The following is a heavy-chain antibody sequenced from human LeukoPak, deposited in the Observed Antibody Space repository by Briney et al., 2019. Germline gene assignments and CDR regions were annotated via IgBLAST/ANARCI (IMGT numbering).Heavy chain of an antibody. Sequence: SETLSLTCTVSGGSISSGDYYWSWIRQPPGKGLEWNGYIYYSGSTYYNSSLKSRVTISVDMSKNQFSLKLSSVTAADTAVYYCARDRAYGSGSFDYWGQGTLATVSS. J-gene: IGHJ4*02. CDR1: GGSISSGDYY. CDR2: IYYSGST. D-gene: IGHD3-10*01. V-gene: IGHV4-30-4*01. CDR3: ARDRAYGSGSFDY.